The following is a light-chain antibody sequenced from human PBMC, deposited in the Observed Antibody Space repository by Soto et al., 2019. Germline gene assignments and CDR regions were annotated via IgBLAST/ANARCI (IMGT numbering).Light chain of an antibody. CDR1: SSDIGDYNY. CDR3: SSYAGSNNRV. Sequence: QSALTQPPSASGSPGQSVTISCAGTSSDIGDYNYVSWYQQHPGKAPKLMIYEVSQRPSGVPDRFSGSKSGNTASLTVSGLRAEDESDYYCSSYAGSNNRVFGTGTKVTVL. V-gene: IGLV2-8*01. CDR2: EVS. J-gene: IGLJ1*01.